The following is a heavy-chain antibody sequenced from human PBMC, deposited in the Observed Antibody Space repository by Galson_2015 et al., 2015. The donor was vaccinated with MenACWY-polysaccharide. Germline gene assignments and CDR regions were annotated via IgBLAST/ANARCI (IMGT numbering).Heavy chain of an antibody. J-gene: IGHJ3*02. CDR3: ARESEYYDSFDGFDI. V-gene: IGHV7-4-1*02. CDR2: VNTNTGNP. CDR1: GYTFGSYA. Sequence: SVKVSCKASGYTFGSYAMNWVRQAPGQGLEWMGWVNTNTGNPTSAPGFTGRFVFSLDTSVSTAYLQISSLKAEDTAVYYCARESEYYDSFDGFDIWGQGQWSPSLQ. D-gene: IGHD3-22*01.